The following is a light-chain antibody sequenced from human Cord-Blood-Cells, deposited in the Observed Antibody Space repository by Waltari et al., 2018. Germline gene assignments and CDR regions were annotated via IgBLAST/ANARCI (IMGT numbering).Light chain of an antibody. CDR1: QSISSY. V-gene: IGKV1-39*01. CDR2: AAS. Sequence: DIQMTQSPSSLSPSVGDRVTITCRASQSISSYLNWYQQKPGKAPKLLIYAASSLQSGVPSRFSGSGSGTDFTLTISSLQPEDFATYYCQQSYSTPYMYTFGQGTKLEIK. J-gene: IGKJ2*01. CDR3: QQSYSTPYMYT.